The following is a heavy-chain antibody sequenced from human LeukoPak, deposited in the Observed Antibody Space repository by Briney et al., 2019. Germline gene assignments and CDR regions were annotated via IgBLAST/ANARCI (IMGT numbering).Heavy chain of an antibody. CDR3: ARDGDIVVVPAAYFDY. D-gene: IGHD2-2*01. CDR1: GFTFSSYE. J-gene: IGHJ4*02. CDR2: ISSSGSTI. Sequence: TGGSLRLSCAASGFTFSSYEMNWVRQAPGKGLEWVSYISSSGSTIYYADSVKGRFTISRDNAKNSLYLQMNSLRAEDTAVYYCARDGDIVVVPAAYFDYWGQGTLVTVSS. V-gene: IGHV3-48*03.